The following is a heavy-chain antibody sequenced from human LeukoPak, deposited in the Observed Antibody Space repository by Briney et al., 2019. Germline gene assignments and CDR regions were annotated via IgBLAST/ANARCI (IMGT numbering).Heavy chain of an antibody. J-gene: IGHJ6*02. D-gene: IGHD3-9*01. CDR3: ARDDILTGFHPYYHHGLDV. V-gene: IGHV3-21*01. CDR1: GFTFSNYK. CDR2: ISSSSGDI. Sequence: GGSLRLSCEASGFTFSNYKMNWVRQAPGKGLEWVSCISSSSGDIHYAGSVKGRFTISRDNAKNSLYLQMDSLRAEDTAVYYCARDDILTGFHPYYHHGLDVWGHGTTVTVSS.